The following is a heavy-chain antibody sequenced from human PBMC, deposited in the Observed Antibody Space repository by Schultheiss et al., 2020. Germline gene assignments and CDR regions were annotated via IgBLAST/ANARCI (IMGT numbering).Heavy chain of an antibody. D-gene: IGHD2-2*02. CDR2: ISSSGSTI. CDR3: ARVVVPAAIVDFLDY. CDR1: GFTFSSYA. V-gene: IGHV3-11*01. J-gene: IGHJ4*02. Sequence: GESLKISCAASGFTFSSYAMSWIRQAPGKGLEWVSYISSSGSTIYYADSVKGRFTISRDNAKNSLYLQMNSLRAEDTAVYYCARVVVPAAIVDFLDYWGQGTLVTVSS.